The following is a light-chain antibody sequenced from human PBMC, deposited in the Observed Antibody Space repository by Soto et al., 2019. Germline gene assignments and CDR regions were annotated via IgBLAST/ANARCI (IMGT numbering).Light chain of an antibody. Sequence: DIQMTQCPSTLSASVGDRVTITCRASQSISNWLAWYQQKPGKAPKLLIYRASALESGVPSRFSGSGSGTEFTLTISSLQPDDFATYYCQQYSTYSHTFGQGTKLEI. CDR1: QSISNW. CDR2: RAS. J-gene: IGKJ2*01. V-gene: IGKV1-5*03. CDR3: QQYSTYSHT.